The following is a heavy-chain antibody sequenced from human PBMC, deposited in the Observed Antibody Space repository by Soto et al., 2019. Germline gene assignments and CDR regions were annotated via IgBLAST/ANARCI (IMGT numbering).Heavy chain of an antibody. Sequence: GESLKIPCQASGYSFTAYWITWVRQMPGKGLEWMATIDPSDSYVDYSPSFRGHVTFSVDRSITTVYLQWNSLKASDSAMYFCTRRASSSFYHFDFCGQGAMVPVYS. V-gene: IGHV5-10-1*01. CDR2: IDPSDSYV. CDR3: TRRASSSFYHFDF. CDR1: GYSFTAYW. J-gene: IGHJ4*02. D-gene: IGHD2-2*01.